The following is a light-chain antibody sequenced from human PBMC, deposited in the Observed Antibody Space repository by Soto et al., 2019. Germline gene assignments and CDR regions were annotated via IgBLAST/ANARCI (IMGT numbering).Light chain of an antibody. CDR1: RSVSIH. CDR3: QHYNNWPPWT. Sequence: EIIMTQSPATLYLSPWQTATRSCRASRSVSIHLAWYQQKPGPSPRLIIYDASNRATGIPDRFSGSGSGTEFTLTIRRLKSEDFAISYCQHYNNWPPWTCGQGNQVDIK. CDR2: DAS. V-gene: IGKV3-15*01. J-gene: IGKJ1*01.